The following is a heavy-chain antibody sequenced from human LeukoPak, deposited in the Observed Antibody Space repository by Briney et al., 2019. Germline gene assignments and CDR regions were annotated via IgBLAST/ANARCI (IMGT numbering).Heavy chain of an antibody. CDR3: ARERLAGEDY. D-gene: IGHD3-10*01. J-gene: IGHJ4*02. CDR1: GGSFSGYY. V-gene: IGHV4-34*01. CDR2: INHSGSI. Sequence: SETLSLTCAVYGGSFSGYYWSWIRQPPGKGLEWIGEINHSGSINYNPSLKSRVTISVDTSKNQFSLKLSSVTAADTAVYYCARERLAGEDYWGQGTLVTVSS.